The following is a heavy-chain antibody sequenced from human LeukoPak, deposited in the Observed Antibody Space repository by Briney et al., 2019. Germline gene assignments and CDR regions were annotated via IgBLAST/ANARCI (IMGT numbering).Heavy chain of an antibody. CDR1: GFTFSSYW. V-gene: IGHV3-74*01. D-gene: IGHD5-12*01. J-gene: IGHJ4*02. CDR3: VGDPPQSGYSFHS. Sequence: QPGGSLRLSCAASGFTFSSYWMHWVRQAPGKGLVWVSRINSDGSSTSYADSVKGRFTISRDNAKNTLYLQMNSLRAADTALYYCVGDPPQSGYSFHSWGQGTLVTVSS. CDR2: INSDGSST.